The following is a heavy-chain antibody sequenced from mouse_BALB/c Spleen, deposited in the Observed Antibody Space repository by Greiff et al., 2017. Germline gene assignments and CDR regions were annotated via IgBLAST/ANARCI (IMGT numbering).Heavy chain of an antibody. CDR3: TRRITTTTSWYFDV. J-gene: IGHJ1*01. Sequence: EVQLQQSGTVLARPGASVKMSCKASGYTFTSYWMHWVKQRPGQGLEWIGAIYPGNSDTSYNQKFKGKAKLTAVTSTSTAYMELSSLTNEDSAVYYCTRRITTTTSWYFDVWGAGTTVTVSA. V-gene: IGHV1-5*01. CDR2: IYPGNSDT. CDR1: GYTFTSYW. D-gene: IGHD1-2*01.